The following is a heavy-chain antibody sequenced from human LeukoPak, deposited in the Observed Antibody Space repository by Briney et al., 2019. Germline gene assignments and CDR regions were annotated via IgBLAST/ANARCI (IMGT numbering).Heavy chain of an antibody. V-gene: IGHV4-59*02. CDR3: ARVSMVRGVIGY. D-gene: IGHD3-10*01. CDR2: IYYSGST. J-gene: IGHJ4*02. Sequence: GSLRLSCAASGFTVSSNYMSWIRQPPGKGLEWIGYIYYSGSTNYNPSLKSRVTISVDTSKNQFSLKLSSVTAADTAVYYCARVSMVRGVIGYWGQGTLVTVSS. CDR1: GFTVSSNY.